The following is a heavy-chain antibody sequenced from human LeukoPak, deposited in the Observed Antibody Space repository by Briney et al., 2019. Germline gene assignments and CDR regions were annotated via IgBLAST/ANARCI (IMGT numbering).Heavy chain of an antibody. D-gene: IGHD3-10*01. J-gene: IGHJ4*02. Sequence: GGSLRLSCAASGFTFRTYAMSWVRQSPGKGLEWVSAICGSGGTTKYADSVKGRFTISRDNSKNTLYLQMNSLRAEDTAVYYCSKDRGGTNGDYFDYWGQGTLVTVSS. CDR3: SKDRGGTNGDYFDY. CDR2: ICGSGGTT. V-gene: IGHV3-23*01. CDR1: GFTFRTYA.